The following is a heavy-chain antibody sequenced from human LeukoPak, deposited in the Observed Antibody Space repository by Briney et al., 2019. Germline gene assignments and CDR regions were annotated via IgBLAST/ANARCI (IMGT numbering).Heavy chain of an antibody. J-gene: IGHJ4*02. CDR2: IYSGGST. Sequence: GGSLRLSCAASEFTVSSKYMNWVRQAPGKGLEWVSVIYSGGSTYYADSVKGRFTISRDNSKNTLYLQMNSLRAEDTALYYCARDGGDSGIDYWGQGTLVTVPS. D-gene: IGHD6-19*01. CDR3: ARDGGDSGIDY. V-gene: IGHV3-66*01. CDR1: EFTVSSKY.